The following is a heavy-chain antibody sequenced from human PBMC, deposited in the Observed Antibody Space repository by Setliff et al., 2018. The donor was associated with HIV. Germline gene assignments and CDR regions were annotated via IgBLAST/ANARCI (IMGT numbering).Heavy chain of an antibody. V-gene: IGHV1-18*04. J-gene: IGHJ4*02. CDR1: GGTFSTYT. D-gene: IGHD3-22*01. CDR3: AWGYYDSSGIDY. Sequence: ASVKVSCKTSGGTFSTYTFNWVRQAPGQGLEWMGWISTYSDETSSSQNLQGRLTMTTDTSTGTAYMELRSLRSDDTAVYYCAWGYYDSSGIDYWGQGTLVTVSS. CDR2: ISTYSDET.